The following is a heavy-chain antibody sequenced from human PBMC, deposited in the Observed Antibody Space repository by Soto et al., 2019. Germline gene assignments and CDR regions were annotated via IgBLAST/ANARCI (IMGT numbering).Heavy chain of an antibody. Sequence: GESLKISCKGSGYSFTSYWIGWVRQMPGKGLEWMGIIYPGDSDTRYSPSFQGQVTISADKSISTAYLQWSSLKASDTAMYYCARSAAAAGTLDYYYYYYGMDVWGQGTTVTVSS. CDR3: ARSAAAAGTLDYYYYYYGMDV. CDR2: IYPGDSDT. CDR1: GYSFTSYW. V-gene: IGHV5-51*01. D-gene: IGHD6-13*01. J-gene: IGHJ6*02.